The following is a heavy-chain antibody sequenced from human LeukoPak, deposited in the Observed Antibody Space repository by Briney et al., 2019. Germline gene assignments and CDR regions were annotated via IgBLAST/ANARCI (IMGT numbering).Heavy chain of an antibody. D-gene: IGHD5-24*01. V-gene: IGHV3-30-3*01. CDR2: ISYDGSNK. J-gene: IGHJ5*02. Sequence: GGSLRLSCAASGFTFSSYAMHWVRQAPGKGLEWVAVISYDGSNKYYADSVKGRFTISRDNSKNTLDLQMNSLRAADTAVYYCARDGLRGNNWFDPWGQGTLVTVSS. CDR3: ARDGLRGNNWFDP. CDR1: GFTFSSYA.